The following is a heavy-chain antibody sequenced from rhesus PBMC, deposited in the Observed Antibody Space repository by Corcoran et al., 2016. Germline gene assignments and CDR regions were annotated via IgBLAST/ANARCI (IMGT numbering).Heavy chain of an antibody. V-gene: IGHV4-73*01. CDR3: AIRGTPLEPD. J-gene: IGHJ4*01. Sequence: QVKLQQWGEGLVKPSETLSLTCTVYGGSISGYYWSWIRQPPGKGLEWIGKIDCNNARTNYNPSLKNRVTISKDTSKNQFSLNLGSVTAADTAVYYCAIRGTPLEPDWGQGVLVTVSS. CDR1: GGSISGYY. CDR2: IDCNNART. D-gene: IGHD1-1*01.